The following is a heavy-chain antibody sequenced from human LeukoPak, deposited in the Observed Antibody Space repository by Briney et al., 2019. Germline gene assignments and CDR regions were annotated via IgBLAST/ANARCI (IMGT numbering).Heavy chain of an antibody. CDR2: IYYSGST. CDR1: GGSISSYY. V-gene: IGHV4-59*08. CDR3: ARHAPLYDYGDANAFDI. Sequence: SETLSLTCTVSGGSISSYYWSWIRQPPGKGLEWIGYIYYSGSTNYSPSLTSRVTISVDTSKNQFSLKLSSVTAADTAVYYCARHAPLYDYGDANAFDIWGQGTMVTVSS. J-gene: IGHJ3*02. D-gene: IGHD4-17*01.